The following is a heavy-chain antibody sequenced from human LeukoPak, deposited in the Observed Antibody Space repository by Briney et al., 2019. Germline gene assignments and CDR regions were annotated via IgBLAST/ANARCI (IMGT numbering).Heavy chain of an antibody. D-gene: IGHD4-17*01. CDR3: ARVSHGDYYFDY. CDR1: GGSISSYY. CDR2: IYYSGST. J-gene: IGHJ4*02. V-gene: IGHV4-59*01. Sequence: SETLSLTCTVSGGSISSYYWSWIRQPPGKGLEWIGHIYYSGSTNYNPSLKSRVTISVDTSKNQFSLKLSSVTAADTAVYYCARVSHGDYYFDYWGQGTLVTVSS.